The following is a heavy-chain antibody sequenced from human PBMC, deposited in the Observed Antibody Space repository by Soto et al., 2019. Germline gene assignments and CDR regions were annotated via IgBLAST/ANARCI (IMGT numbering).Heavy chain of an antibody. Sequence: SETLSLTCAVYGGSFSGYYWSWIRQPPGKGLEWIGEIDHSGSTNYNPSLKSRVTISVDTSKNQFSLKLSSVTAADTAVYYCARTEYSYYYGMDVWGQGTTVTVSS. CDR1: GGSFSGYY. J-gene: IGHJ6*02. V-gene: IGHV4-34*01. CDR3: ARTEYSYYYGMDV. D-gene: IGHD6-6*01. CDR2: IDHSGST.